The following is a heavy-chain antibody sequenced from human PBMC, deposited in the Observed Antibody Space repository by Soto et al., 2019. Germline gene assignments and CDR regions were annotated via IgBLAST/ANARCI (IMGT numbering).Heavy chain of an antibody. Sequence: ASVNVSCPASCYTLTLYGIIWVRQAPGQGLEWMGWISAYNGNTNYAQKLQGRVTMTTDTSTSTAYMELRSLRSDDTAVYYCARELRFYYGMDVWGQGTTV. D-gene: IGHD3-16*01. J-gene: IGHJ6*02. CDR3: ARELRFYYGMDV. CDR2: ISAYNGNT. V-gene: IGHV1-18*04. CDR1: CYTLTLYG.